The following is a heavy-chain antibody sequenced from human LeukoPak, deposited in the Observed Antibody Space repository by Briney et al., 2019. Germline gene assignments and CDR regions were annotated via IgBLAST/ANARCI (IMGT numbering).Heavy chain of an antibody. CDR1: GLTFSNNW. Sequence: GGSLRLSCAASGLTFSNNWMNWVRQAPGKGLEWVANIKQDGSKKCYVDSVKGRFTISRDNAKNSLYLQMNSLRVEDTAVYYCARGFNPDYWGQGTLVTVSS. CDR3: ARGFNPDY. J-gene: IGHJ4*02. V-gene: IGHV3-7*04. CDR2: IKQDGSKK.